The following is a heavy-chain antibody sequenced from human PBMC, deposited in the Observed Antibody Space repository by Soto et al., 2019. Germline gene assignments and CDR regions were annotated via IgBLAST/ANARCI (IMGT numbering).Heavy chain of an antibody. V-gene: IGHV3-7*01. J-gene: IGHJ3*02. Sequence: EVQLVESGGGLVQPGGSLRLSCAATGFIFSSYWMSWVRQAPGKGLEWVANIKQDGSEKYYVDSAKGRFTICRDNAKNSLHLQMNSLRAEDAAVYYCARGFNSALDIWGQGKMVTDSS. CDR1: GFIFSSYW. CDR3: ARGFNSALDI. CDR2: IKQDGSEK.